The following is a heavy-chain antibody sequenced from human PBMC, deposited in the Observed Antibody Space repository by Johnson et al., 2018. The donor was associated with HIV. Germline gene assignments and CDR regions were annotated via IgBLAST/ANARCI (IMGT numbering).Heavy chain of an antibody. Sequence: VQLVESGGGVVRPGGSLRLSCVASGFAFDDYGMSWVRQAPGKGLEWVSGINWNGGSTGYGDSVKGRFTISRDNAKKLLYLQMYSLRAEDTAFYYCARRGITIVADAFDIWGQGTMVIVSS. CDR1: GFAFDDYG. CDR3: ARRGITIVADAFDI. J-gene: IGHJ3*02. CDR2: INWNGGST. V-gene: IGHV3-20*04. D-gene: IGHD3-10*01.